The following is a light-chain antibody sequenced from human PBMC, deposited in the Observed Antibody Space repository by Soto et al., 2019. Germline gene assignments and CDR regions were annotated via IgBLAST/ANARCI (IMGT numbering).Light chain of an antibody. Sequence: VLTQSPGTLSLSPGERATLSCRASQTISGTFFAWYQQKPGRAPRLLIHGASNMATGIPDRFSGSGSGTDFTLTISRLEPEDFAVYYCQQYGNSPRTVGQGNKGEIK. CDR2: GAS. CDR3: QQYGNSPRT. J-gene: IGKJ1*01. CDR1: QTISGTF. V-gene: IGKV3-20*01.